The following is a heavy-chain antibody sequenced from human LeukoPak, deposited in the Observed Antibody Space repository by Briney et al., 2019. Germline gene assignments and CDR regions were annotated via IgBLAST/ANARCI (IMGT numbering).Heavy chain of an antibody. CDR2: ISSSGDTI. CDR1: GFTLSSYE. J-gene: IGHJ4*02. V-gene: IGHV3-48*03. CDR3: ARRAGDYSHPYDY. D-gene: IGHD3-22*01. Sequence: GGSLRLSCAASGFTLSSYEMNWVRQAPGKGLEWVSYISSSGDTIYYADSVKGRFTISRDNAKKSLYLQMNSLRAKDTAMYYCARRAGDYSHPYDYWGQGTLVTVSS.